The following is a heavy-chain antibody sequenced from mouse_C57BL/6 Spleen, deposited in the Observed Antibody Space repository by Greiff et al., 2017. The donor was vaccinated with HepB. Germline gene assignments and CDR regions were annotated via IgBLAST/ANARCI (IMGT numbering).Heavy chain of an antibody. CDR2: INPSTGGT. D-gene: IGHD2-10*02. V-gene: IGHV1-42*01. CDR3: ATLGLFDY. CDR1: GYSFTGYY. Sequence: VQLKQSGPELVKPGASVKISCKASGYSFTGYYMNWVKQSPEKSLEWIGEINPSTGGTTYNQKFKAKATLTVDKSSSTAYMQLKSLTSEDSAVYYCATLGLFDYWGQGTTLTVSS. J-gene: IGHJ2*01.